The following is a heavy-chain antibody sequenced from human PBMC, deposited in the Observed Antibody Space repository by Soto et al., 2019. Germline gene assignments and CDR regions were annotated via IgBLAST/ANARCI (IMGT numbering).Heavy chain of an antibody. CDR3: ASCRGSSTSCYTGGMDV. J-gene: IGHJ6*02. CDR2: IWYDGSNK. D-gene: IGHD2-2*02. Sequence: HPGGSLRLSCAASGFTFSSYGMHWVRQAPGKGLEWVAVIWYDGSNKYYADSVKGRFTISRDNSKNTLYLQMNSLRAEDTAVYYCASCRGSSTSCYTGGMDVWGQGTTVTVSS. V-gene: IGHV3-33*01. CDR1: GFTFSSYG.